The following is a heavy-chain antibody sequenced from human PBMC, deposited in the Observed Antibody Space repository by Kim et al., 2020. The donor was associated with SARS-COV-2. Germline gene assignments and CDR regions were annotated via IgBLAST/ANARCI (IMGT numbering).Heavy chain of an antibody. CDR1: GFTFSSYD. CDR3: ARALVATQGDYYYGMDV. CDR2: IGTAGDT. Sequence: GGSLRLSCAASGFTFSSYDMHWVRQATGKGLEWVSAIGTAGDTYYPGSVKGRITISRENAKNSLYLQMNSLRAGDTAVYYCARALVATQGDYYYGMDVWGQGTTVTVSS. D-gene: IGHD5-12*01. J-gene: IGHJ6*02. V-gene: IGHV3-13*01.